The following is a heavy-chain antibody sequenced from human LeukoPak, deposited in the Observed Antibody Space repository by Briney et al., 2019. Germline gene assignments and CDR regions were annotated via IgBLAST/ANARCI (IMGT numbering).Heavy chain of an antibody. CDR3: ARVRYYDFWSGPRHNLFDY. V-gene: IGHV4-31*03. CDR2: IYYDGGT. CDR1: GASVSSAGYF. D-gene: IGHD3-3*01. J-gene: IGHJ4*02. Sequence: PSETLSLTCTVSGASVSSAGYFWNWIRQHPGKGLEWIGYIYYDGGTSYNPSLKSRLSISADTSTNQFSLSLSSVTAADTAVYYCARVRYYDFWSGPRHNLFDYWGQGTLVTVSS.